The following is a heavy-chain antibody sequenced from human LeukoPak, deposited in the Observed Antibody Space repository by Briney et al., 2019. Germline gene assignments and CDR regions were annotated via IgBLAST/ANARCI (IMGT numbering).Heavy chain of an antibody. D-gene: IGHD3-10*01. CDR1: GFTFTNFE. V-gene: IGHV3-66*01. Sequence: GGSLRLSCAASGFTFTNFEMNWVRQAPGKGLEWVSIIYNVGSTDYADSVKGRFTISRDNSKNTLYLQMNSLRAEDTAVYYCARGYYGPEDYWGQGTLVTVSS. CDR3: ARGYYGPEDY. CDR2: IYNVGST. J-gene: IGHJ4*02.